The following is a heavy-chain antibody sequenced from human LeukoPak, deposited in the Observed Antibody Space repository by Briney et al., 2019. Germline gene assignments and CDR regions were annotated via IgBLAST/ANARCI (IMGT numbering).Heavy chain of an antibody. Sequence: GGSLRLSCAASGFTFSSYDMHWVRQATGKGLEWVSAIGTAGDTYYPGSVKGRFTTSRENAKNSLYLQMNSLRAGDTAVYYCARTSYDSSGTFFDYWGQGTLVTVSS. CDR3: ARTSYDSSGTFFDY. V-gene: IGHV3-13*01. CDR1: GFTFSSYD. CDR2: IGTAGDT. J-gene: IGHJ4*02. D-gene: IGHD3-22*01.